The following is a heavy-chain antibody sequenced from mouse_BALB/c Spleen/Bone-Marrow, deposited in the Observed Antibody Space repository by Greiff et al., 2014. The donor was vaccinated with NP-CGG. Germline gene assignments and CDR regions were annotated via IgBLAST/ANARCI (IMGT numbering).Heavy chain of an antibody. CDR2: INPSNGGT. J-gene: IGHJ3*01. Sequence: WVKQRPGQGLEWIGEINPSNGGTNFNEKFKSKATLTVDKSSSTAYMQLSSLTSEDSAVYNCTREDYRYGASWGQGTLGTVSA. V-gene: IGHV1S16*01. D-gene: IGHD2-14*01. CDR3: TREDYRYGAS.